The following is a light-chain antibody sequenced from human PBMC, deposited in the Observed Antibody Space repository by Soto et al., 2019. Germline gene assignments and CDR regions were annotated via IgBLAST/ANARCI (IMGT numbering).Light chain of an antibody. CDR1: QSVSSSY. CDR2: GAS. V-gene: IGKV3-20*01. J-gene: IGKJ4*01. Sequence: VLKNSPGTLSLTTGERATLSCRAIQSVSSSYLAWYQQKPGQAPRLLIYGASSRATGIPDRFSGSGSGTDFTLTISRLGPEDFAVHYCQQYGSSPLLTFGGGSNVDIK. CDR3: QQYGSSPLLT.